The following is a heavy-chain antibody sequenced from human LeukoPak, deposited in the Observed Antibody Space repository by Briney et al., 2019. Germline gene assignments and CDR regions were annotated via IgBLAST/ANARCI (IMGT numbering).Heavy chain of an antibody. V-gene: IGHV3-23*01. Sequence: GGSLRLSCAASGFTFSSYAMSWVRQAPGKGLGWVPAIRGSGGSTYYAGSVKGRFTISRDNSKNTLYLQMDSLRAEDTAVYYCAKLVAAAATRWFDPWGQGTLVTVSS. CDR3: AKLVAAAATRWFDP. D-gene: IGHD6-13*01. CDR1: GFTFSSYA. J-gene: IGHJ5*02. CDR2: IRGSGGST.